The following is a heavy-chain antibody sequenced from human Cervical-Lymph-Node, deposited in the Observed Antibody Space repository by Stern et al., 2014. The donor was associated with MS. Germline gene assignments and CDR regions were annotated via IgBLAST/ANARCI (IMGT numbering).Heavy chain of an antibody. CDR2: IDWDDDK. J-gene: IGHJ4*02. Sequence: QVNLRESGPALVKPTQTLTLTCTFSGFSLTTSAMCVSWIRQPPGKALEWLALIDWDDDKYYSASLRTRLTISKDTSKKQVVLTMTNMDPLDTATYYCARNRRREFFDYWGQGILVTVSS. CDR3: ARNRRREFFDY. V-gene: IGHV2-70*13. CDR1: GFSLTTSAMC.